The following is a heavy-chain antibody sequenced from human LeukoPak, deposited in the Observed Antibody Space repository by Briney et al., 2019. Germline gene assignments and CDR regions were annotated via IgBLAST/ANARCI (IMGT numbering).Heavy chain of an antibody. CDR3: AEEGRSSTPGY. D-gene: IGHD2-15*01. Sequence: SETLSLTCTVSGGFISTYYWSWIRQPAGKELEWIGRISTSESNYNPSLKSRVTMSVDTSKNQFSLRLTSVTAADTAVYFCAEEGRSSTPGYWGQGTLVTVSS. J-gene: IGHJ4*02. CDR2: ISTSES. CDR1: GGFISTYY. V-gene: IGHV4-4*07.